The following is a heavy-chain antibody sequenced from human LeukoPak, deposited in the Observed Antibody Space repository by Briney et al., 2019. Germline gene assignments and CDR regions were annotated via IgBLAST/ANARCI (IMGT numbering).Heavy chain of an antibody. J-gene: IGHJ4*02. CDR2: ISSSSSTI. CDR3: AKDYGTYSSSYHFDY. CDR1: GFTFSSYS. V-gene: IGHV3-48*01. D-gene: IGHD6-13*01. Sequence: GGSLRLSCAASGFTFSSYSMNWVRQAPGKRLEWVSYISSSSSTIYYADSVKGRFTISRDNAKNSLYLQMNSLRAEDTAVYYCAKDYGTYSSSYHFDYWGQGTLVTVSS.